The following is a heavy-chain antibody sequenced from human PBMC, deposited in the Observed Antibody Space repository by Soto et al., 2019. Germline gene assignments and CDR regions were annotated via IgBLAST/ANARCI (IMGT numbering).Heavy chain of an antibody. CDR2: NHYSGST. V-gene: IGHV4-31*03. D-gene: IGHD2-21*01. CDR1: GGSISSGGYY. Sequence: SQSRSLTCTLAGGSISSGGYYWSWIRHHPGKGLEWVWYNHYSGSTYYTPNFQSRVTISVDTSKNKSSLKLSSVTAADTAVYYCARESFPSIRYAFDYWGQGTLVTVSS. J-gene: IGHJ4*02. CDR3: ARESFPSIRYAFDY.